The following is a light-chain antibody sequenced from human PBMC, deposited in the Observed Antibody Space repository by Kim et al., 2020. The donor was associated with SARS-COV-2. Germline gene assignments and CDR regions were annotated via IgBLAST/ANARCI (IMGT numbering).Light chain of an antibody. V-gene: IGKV1-5*03. CDR2: KAS. Sequence: DIQMTQSPSTLSASVGDRVTITCRASQSISSWLAWYQQKPGKAPKLLIYKASSLESGVPSSFSGSGSGTEFTLTISSLQPDDFATYYCQQYNSYPMYTFGQGTKLEI. CDR1: QSISSW. CDR3: QQYNSYPMYT. J-gene: IGKJ2*01.